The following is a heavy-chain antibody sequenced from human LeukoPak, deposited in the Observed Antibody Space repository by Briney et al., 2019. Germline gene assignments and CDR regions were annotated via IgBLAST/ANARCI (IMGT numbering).Heavy chain of an antibody. V-gene: IGHV4-59*08. D-gene: IGHD6-6*01. CDR2: IYYSGST. CDR1: GGSISSYY. J-gene: IGHJ6*03. Sequence: KPSETLSLTCTVSGGSISSYYWSWIRQPPGKGLEWIGYIYYSGSTNYNPSLKSRVTISVDTSKNQFSLKLSSVTAADTAVYYCARGFYSSSSWYYYYYMDVWGKGTTVTVSS. CDR3: ARGFYSSSSWYYYYYMDV.